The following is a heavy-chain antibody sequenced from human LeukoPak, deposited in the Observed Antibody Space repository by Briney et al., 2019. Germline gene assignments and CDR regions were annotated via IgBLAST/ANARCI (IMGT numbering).Heavy chain of an antibody. CDR1: GFTFSSYG. D-gene: IGHD6-6*01. V-gene: IGHV3-33*06. CDR2: IWYDGSNK. CDR3: AKDHQGDEYLDY. Sequence: PGGSLRLSCAASGFTFSSYGMHWVRQAPGKGLEWVAVIWYDGSNKYYADSVKGRFTISRDNSKNTLYLQMNSLGAEDTAVYYCAKDHQGDEYLDYWGQGTLVTVSS. J-gene: IGHJ4*02.